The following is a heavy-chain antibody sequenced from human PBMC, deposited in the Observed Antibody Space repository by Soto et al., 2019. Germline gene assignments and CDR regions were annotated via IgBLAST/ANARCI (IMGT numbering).Heavy chain of an antibody. D-gene: IGHD6-6*01. V-gene: IGHV4-39*01. J-gene: IGHJ4*02. CDR2: IYYSGST. Sequence: QLQLQESGPGLVKPSETLSLTCTVSGDSISSRYDYWGWIRQPPGKGLEWIGTIYYSGSTYYNPSLKIRVTISVDTSNNQFSLNLPSVTAADTAVYYCARGRVQYSSSSFYFDYWGQGTLVTVPS. CDR3: ARGRVQYSSSSFYFDY. CDR1: GDSISSRYDY.